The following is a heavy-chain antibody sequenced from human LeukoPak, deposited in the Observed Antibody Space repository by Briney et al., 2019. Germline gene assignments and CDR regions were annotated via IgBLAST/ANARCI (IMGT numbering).Heavy chain of an antibody. V-gene: IGHV3-21*01. J-gene: IGHJ4*02. Sequence: PGGSLRLSCAASGFTFSSYCMNWVRQAPGKGLEWVSSISSSSSYIYYADSVKGRFTISRDNAKNSLYLQMNSLRAEDTAVYYCARSEKYSSSSPLDYWGQGTLVTVSS. CDR3: ARSEKYSSSSPLDY. D-gene: IGHD6-6*01. CDR2: ISSSSSYI. CDR1: GFTFSSYC.